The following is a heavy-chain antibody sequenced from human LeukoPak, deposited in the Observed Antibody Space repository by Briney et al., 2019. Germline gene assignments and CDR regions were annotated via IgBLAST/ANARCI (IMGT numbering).Heavy chain of an antibody. CDR1: GGSISSSSYY. Sequence: PSETLSLTCTVSGGSISSSSYYWGWIRQPPGKGLEWIGSIYYSGSTYYNPSLKSRVTISVDTSKNQFSLKLSSVTAADTAVYYCVRDLRGDRGGTDDWGQGRLV. CDR2: IYYSGST. J-gene: IGHJ4*01. D-gene: IGHD1-26*01. CDR3: VRDLRGDRGGTDD. V-gene: IGHV4-39*07.